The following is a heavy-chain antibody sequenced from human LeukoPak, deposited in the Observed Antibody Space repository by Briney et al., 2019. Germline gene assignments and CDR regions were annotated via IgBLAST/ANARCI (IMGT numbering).Heavy chain of an antibody. D-gene: IGHD3-3*01. CDR2: INPSGGST. V-gene: IGHV1-46*01. J-gene: IGHJ6*02. CDR1: GYTFTSYY. Sequence: ASVKVSCKASGYTFTSYYMHWVRQTPGQGLEWMGIINPSGGSTSYAQTFQGRVTMTRDTSTSTVYMELSSLRSEDTAVYYCARETSQSDFWSGAPLGMDVWGQGTTVTVSS. CDR3: ARETSQSDFWSGAPLGMDV.